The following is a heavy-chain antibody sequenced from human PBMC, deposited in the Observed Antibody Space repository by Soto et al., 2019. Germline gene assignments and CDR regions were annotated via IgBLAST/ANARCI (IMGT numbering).Heavy chain of an antibody. V-gene: IGHV3-74*01. Sequence: DVQLEESGGGLVQPGGSLRLSCAASGFTFISYWMHWVRQVPGKGLVWVARTNSDESAIAYADSVKGRFTISRDNAKNIVYLEMNSLRAEDTAVYYWAREVYYYDRSGNLGYWGQGALVTVSS. D-gene: IGHD3-22*01. CDR2: TNSDESAI. CDR1: GFTFISYW. J-gene: IGHJ4*02. CDR3: AREVYYYDRSGNLGY.